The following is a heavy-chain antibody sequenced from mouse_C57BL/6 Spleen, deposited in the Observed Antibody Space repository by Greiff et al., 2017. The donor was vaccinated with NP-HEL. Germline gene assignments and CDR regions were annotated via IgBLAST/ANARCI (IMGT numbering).Heavy chain of an antibody. D-gene: IGHD3-2*02. CDR1: GYTLTSYW. CDR2: IDPSDSYT. CDR3: ARQLRLRVYYFDY. Sequence: QVQLQQPGAELVKPGASVKLSCKASGYTLTSYWMQWVKQSPGQGLEWIGEIDPSDSYTNYNQKFKSKATLTVDTSSSTSYMQLSSLTSEDSAVYYCARQLRLRVYYFDYWGQGTTLTVSS. J-gene: IGHJ2*01. V-gene: IGHV1-50*01.